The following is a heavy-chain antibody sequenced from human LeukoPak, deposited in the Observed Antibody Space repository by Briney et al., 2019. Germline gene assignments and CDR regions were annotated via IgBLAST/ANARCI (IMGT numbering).Heavy chain of an antibody. CDR2: IYNSGTT. J-gene: IGHJ4*02. CDR3: ATDHGDSKIRD. Sequence: PSETLSLTCTVSGASISTYCSSWIRQPPGKGLEWVGNIYNSGTTDYNSSLKGRATISVDTSKNHFTLRLSSVTAADTAMYYCATDHGDSKIRDWGQGTLVTVSS. D-gene: IGHD2-21*02. V-gene: IGHV4-59*01. CDR1: GASISTYC.